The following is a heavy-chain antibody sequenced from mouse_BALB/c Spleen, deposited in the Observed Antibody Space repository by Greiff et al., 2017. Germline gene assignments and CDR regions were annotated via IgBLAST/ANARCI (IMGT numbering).Heavy chain of an antibody. J-gene: IGHJ4*01. Sequence: VQLKESGPGLVKPSQSLSLTCSVTGYSITSCYYWNWIRQFPGNKLEWMGYISYDGSNNYNPSLKNRISITRDTSKNQFFLKLNSVTTEDTATYYCARDQRDSSGYHYWGQGTSVTVSS. CDR1: GYSITSCYY. CDR3: ARDQRDSSGYHY. V-gene: IGHV3-6*02. D-gene: IGHD3-2*01. CDR2: ISYDGSN.